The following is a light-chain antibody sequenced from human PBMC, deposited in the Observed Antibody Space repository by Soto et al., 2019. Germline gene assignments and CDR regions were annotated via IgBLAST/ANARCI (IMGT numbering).Light chain of an antibody. J-gene: IGKJ3*01. V-gene: IGKV3-20*01. CDR3: QQYGSAPFT. CDR1: QSVASSH. CDR2: DAS. Sequence: ERVLTRSPGTLSLSPGERATVSCRASQSVASSHLAWYRQKPGQTPRLLIYDASSRATGIPDRISGSGSGTDFTLTISRLEPEDFAVYYCQQYGSAPFTFGPGSKVDIK.